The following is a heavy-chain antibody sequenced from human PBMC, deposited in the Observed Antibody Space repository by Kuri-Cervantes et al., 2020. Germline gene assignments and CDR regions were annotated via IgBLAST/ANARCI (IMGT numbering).Heavy chain of an antibody. CDR2: ISAYSGNT. CDR3: ARDSRVGWFDP. J-gene: IGHJ5*02. D-gene: IGHD2-15*01. V-gene: IGHV1-18*01. Sequence: ATVKVSCKASGYTFTNYGISWVRQAPGQGLEWMGWISAYSGNTDYAQNLQGRVTMTTDTSTSTAYMELRSLRSDDTAVYYCARDSRVGWFDPWGQGTLVTVSS. CDR1: GYTFTNYG.